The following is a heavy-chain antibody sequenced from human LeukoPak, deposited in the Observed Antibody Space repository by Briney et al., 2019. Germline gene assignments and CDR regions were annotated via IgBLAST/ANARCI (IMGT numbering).Heavy chain of an antibody. Sequence: SETLSLTCTVSGGSISSYYWSWIRQPPGKGLEWIGYIYYSGSTNYNPSLKSRVTISVDTSKNQFSLKLSSVTAADTAVYYCARDRRPWGQGTLVTVSS. CDR2: IYYSGST. CDR3: ARDRRP. D-gene: IGHD6-6*01. V-gene: IGHV4-59*01. CDR1: GGSISSYY. J-gene: IGHJ5*02.